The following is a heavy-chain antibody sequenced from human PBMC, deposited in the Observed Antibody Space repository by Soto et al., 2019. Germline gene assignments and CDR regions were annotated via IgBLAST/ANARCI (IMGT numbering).Heavy chain of an antibody. CDR3: ATLPSAAGTSVGNFYYYYGMDV. D-gene: IGHD6-13*01. CDR1: GGSFSGYY. Sequence: SETLSLTCAVYGGSFSGYYWSWIRQPPGKGLEWIGEINHSGSTNYNPSLKSRVTISVDTSKNQFSLKLSSVTAADTAVYYCATLPSAAGTSVGNFYYYYGMDVWGQGTTVTVSS. J-gene: IGHJ6*02. CDR2: INHSGST. V-gene: IGHV4-34*01.